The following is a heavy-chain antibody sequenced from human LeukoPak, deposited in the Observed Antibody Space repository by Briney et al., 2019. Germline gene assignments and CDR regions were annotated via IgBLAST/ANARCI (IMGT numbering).Heavy chain of an antibody. J-gene: IGHJ4*02. D-gene: IGHD2-15*01. CDR1: GGSISSGDFY. Sequence: SETLSLTCPVSGGSISSGDFYWGWLRQPPGKGLEWIGYIYNSGSTYYRPSLKSRLTISADTSKNQFSLKLSSVTAADTAVYYCARGVSIPTTPKFDFWGQGTLVTVSS. CDR3: ARGVSIPTTPKFDF. V-gene: IGHV4-30-4*01. CDR2: IYNSGST.